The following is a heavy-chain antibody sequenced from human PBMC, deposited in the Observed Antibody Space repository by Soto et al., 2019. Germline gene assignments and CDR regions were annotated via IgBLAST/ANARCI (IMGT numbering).Heavy chain of an antibody. Sequence: GESLKISCKGSGYSFTSYWISWVRQMPGKGLEWMGRIDPSDSYTNYSPSFQGHVTISADKSISTAYLQWSSLKASDTAMYYCARHWGLGTQVNTSLLHNWFDPWGQGTLVTVSS. CDR3: ARHWGLGTQVNTSLLHNWFDP. V-gene: IGHV5-10-1*01. CDR2: IDPSDSYT. D-gene: IGHD3-16*01. CDR1: GYSFTSYW. J-gene: IGHJ5*02.